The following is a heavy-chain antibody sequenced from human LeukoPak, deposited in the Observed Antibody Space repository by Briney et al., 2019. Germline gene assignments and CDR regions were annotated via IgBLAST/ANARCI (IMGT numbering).Heavy chain of an antibody. D-gene: IGHD2-2*01. CDR2: IHYSGTT. J-gene: IGHJ4*02. CDR3: ARALGVPAHFDY. CDR1: GGSISSSSHY. Sequence: PSETLSLTCTVSGGSISSSSHYWGWIRQPPGKGLEWIASIHYSGTTYYNPFLKSRVTMSVDTSKNQFSLKLSSVTAADTTVYFCARALGVPAHFDYWGQGTLVTVSS. V-gene: IGHV4-39*01.